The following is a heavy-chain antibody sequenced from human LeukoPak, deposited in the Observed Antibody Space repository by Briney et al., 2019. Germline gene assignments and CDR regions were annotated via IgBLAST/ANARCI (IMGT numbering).Heavy chain of an antibody. Sequence: PSETLSLTCTVSGGSISSYYWSWIRQPPGKGLEWIGYIYYSGSTNCNPSLKSRVTISVDTSKNQFSLKLNSVTAADTAVCYCARAGRNWNDGYAFDVWGQGTMVTVSS. D-gene: IGHD1-20*01. CDR1: GGSISSYY. CDR3: ARAGRNWNDGYAFDV. V-gene: IGHV4-59*01. J-gene: IGHJ3*01. CDR2: IYYSGST.